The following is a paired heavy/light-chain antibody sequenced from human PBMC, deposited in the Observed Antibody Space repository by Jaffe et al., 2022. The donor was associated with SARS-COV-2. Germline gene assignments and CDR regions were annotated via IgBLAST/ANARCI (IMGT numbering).Light chain of an antibody. CDR1: QSVSSSY. J-gene: IGKJ5*01. CDR3: QQYDSSPGIT. V-gene: IGKV3-20*01. Sequence: EIVLTQSPGTLSLSPGERATLSCRASQSVSSSYLAWYQQKPGQAPRLLIYGASSRATGIPDRFSGSGSGTDFTLTISRLEPEDFAVYYCQQYDSSPGITFGQGTRLEIK. CDR2: GAS.
Heavy chain of an antibody. J-gene: IGHJ4*02. V-gene: IGHV3-48*01. CDR2: ISSTSSTI. Sequence: EVQLVESGGGLVQPGGSLRLSCAASGFTFSSYSMNWVRQAPGKGLEWVSYISSTSSTIYYADSVKGRFTISRDNANNSLFLQMNSLRAEDTAVYYCAGGAFLTAYGLDYWGQGTLVTVSS. D-gene: IGHD3-9*01. CDR3: AGGAFLTAYGLDY. CDR1: GFTFSSYS.